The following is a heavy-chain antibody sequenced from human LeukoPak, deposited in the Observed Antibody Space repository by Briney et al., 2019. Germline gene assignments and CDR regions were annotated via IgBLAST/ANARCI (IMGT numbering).Heavy chain of an antibody. V-gene: IGHV4-39*01. CDR2: IHYSGST. D-gene: IGHD6-19*01. CDR3: ATHVYSSGWYFDY. Sequence: SETLSLTCTVSGDSIRSDRHYWGWIRQSPGKGLEWIGSIHYSGSTYYNPPLKSRVTISVDTPKNQFSLKLSSVTAADTAVYYCATHVYSSGWYFDYWGQGTLVTVSS. J-gene: IGHJ4*02. CDR1: GDSIRSDRHY.